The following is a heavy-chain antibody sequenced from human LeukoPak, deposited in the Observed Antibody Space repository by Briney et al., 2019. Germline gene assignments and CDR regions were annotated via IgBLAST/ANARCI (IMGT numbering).Heavy chain of an antibody. V-gene: IGHV4-39*01. CDR1: GGSISSSSYY. J-gene: IGHJ4*02. CDR2: IYYSGST. D-gene: IGHD5-18*01. Sequence: SETLSLTCTVSGGSISSSSYYWGWIRQPPGKGLEWIGSIYYSGSTYYNPSLKSRVTISVDTSKNHFSLKLSSVTAADTAVYYCARQGRVDTAMVGGSHFDYWGQGTLVTVSS. CDR3: ARQGRVDTAMVGGSHFDY.